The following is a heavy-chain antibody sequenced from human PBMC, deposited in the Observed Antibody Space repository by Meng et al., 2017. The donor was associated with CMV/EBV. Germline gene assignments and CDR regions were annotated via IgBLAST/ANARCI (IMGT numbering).Heavy chain of an antibody. J-gene: IGHJ6*02. V-gene: IGHV3-72*01. CDR1: GFIFTDYY. Sequence: GGSLRLSCAASGFIFTDYYMDWVRQAPGKGLEWVGRIKNKHNGYTTEYAASVKGRFIISREDLKNSVFLQMDSLKTEDTAVYYCVRGVSMVREGHYYYYNDMDVWGRGTTVTVSS. CDR3: VRGVSMVREGHYYYYNDMDV. CDR2: IKNKHNGYTT. D-gene: IGHD3-10*01.